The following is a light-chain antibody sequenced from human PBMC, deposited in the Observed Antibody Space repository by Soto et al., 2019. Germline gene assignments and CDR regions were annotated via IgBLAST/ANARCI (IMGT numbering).Light chain of an antibody. CDR2: AAS. J-gene: IGKJ2*01. CDR1: QSVSSSY. V-gene: IGKV3-20*01. Sequence: EIVLTQSPGTLSLSPGERATLSCRASQSVSSSYLAWYQQKPGQAPRLLIYAASSRATGIPDRFRGSGSGTDFTLSISRLEAEDFAVYYCQQFGSSLYTFGQGTKLEIK. CDR3: QQFGSSLYT.